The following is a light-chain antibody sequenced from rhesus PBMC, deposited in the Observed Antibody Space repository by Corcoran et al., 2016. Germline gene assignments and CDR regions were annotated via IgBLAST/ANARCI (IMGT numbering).Light chain of an antibody. CDR2: RAS. Sequence: DIQMTQSPSSLSASVGDRVTITCQASQSHSNSLNWYQQKPGKIPKLLIYRASSLQSGIPSRFSGSGSGKDFTLTISSLQPEDFATYYCQQGYSYPFTFGPGTKLDIK. J-gene: IGKJ3*01. CDR3: QQGYSYPFT. V-gene: IGKV1S9*01. CDR1: QSHSNS.